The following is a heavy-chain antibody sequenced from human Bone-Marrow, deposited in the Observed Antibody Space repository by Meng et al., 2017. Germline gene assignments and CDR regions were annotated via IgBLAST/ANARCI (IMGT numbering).Heavy chain of an antibody. Sequence: QVHLQQWGAGLLKLSETLSLTCAVYGGSFSGYYWSWIRQPPGKGLEWIGEINHSGSTNYNPSLKSRVTISVDTSKNQFSLKLSSVTAADTAVYYCARGTRPLLFQHWGQGTLVTVSS. D-gene: IGHD1-1*01. V-gene: IGHV4-34*01. J-gene: IGHJ1*01. CDR3: ARGTRPLLFQH. CDR1: GGSFSGYY. CDR2: INHSGST.